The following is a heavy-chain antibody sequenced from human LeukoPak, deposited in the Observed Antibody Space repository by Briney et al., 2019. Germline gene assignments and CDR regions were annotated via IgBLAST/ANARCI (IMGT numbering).Heavy chain of an antibody. Sequence: PGGSLRLSCVASGFNFSHYDMHWVRQAPGKGLDWVAFIHIDGSNKYYAVSVKGRFTISRDNSKNTLYLQMNNLRTEDTAVYYCAKGDTSWGQGTPVTVTS. CDR1: GFNFSHYD. CDR2: IHIDGSNK. CDR3: AKGDTS. D-gene: IGHD2-21*02. V-gene: IGHV3-30*02. J-gene: IGHJ4*02.